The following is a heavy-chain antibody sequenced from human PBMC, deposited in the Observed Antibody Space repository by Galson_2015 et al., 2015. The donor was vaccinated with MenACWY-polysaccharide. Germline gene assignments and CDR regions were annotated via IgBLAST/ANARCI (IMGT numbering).Heavy chain of an antibody. CDR3: VRDGGGGNGWYWFDL. Sequence: SLRLSCAAAGFNFNIHTMHWVRQAPGKGLEWVALISSDGDDKYYADSVKGRFTISRDNHKNMVFLEMNSLRAGDTAVYYCVRDGGGGNGWYWFDLWGQGTRVTVPS. CDR2: ISSDGDDK. D-gene: IGHD6-19*01. CDR1: GFNFNIHT. J-gene: IGHJ5*02. V-gene: IGHV3-30-3*01.